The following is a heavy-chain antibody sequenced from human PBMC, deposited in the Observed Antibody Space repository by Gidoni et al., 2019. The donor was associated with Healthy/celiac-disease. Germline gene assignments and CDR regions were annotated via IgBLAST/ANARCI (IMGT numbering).Heavy chain of an antibody. CDR2: MNPNSGNT. Sequence: QVQLVQPGAEVKKPGASVKVSSKPSGYTFTSYDINWVRHATGQGLEWMGWMNPNSGNTGYAQKFQGRVTMTRNTSISTAYMELSSLRSEDTAVYYCARGLNYYDSSGYYPEYYYYYYGMDVWGQGTTVTVSS. J-gene: IGHJ6*02. V-gene: IGHV1-8*01. CDR3: ARGLNYYDSSGYYPEYYYYYYGMDV. D-gene: IGHD3-22*01. CDR1: GYTFTSYD.